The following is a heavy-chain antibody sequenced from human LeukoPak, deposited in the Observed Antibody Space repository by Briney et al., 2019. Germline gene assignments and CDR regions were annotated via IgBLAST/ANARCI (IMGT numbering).Heavy chain of an antibody. Sequence: GGSLRLSCAASDFTFTTYAMTWVRQAPGKGLEWVSSISGGGDITYYTDSVKGRFTISRDNSKNTLYMEMKSLRAEDTAVYYCARNRITMVRGVMAWGQGTLVTVSS. D-gene: IGHD3-10*01. V-gene: IGHV3-23*01. CDR2: ISGGGDIT. CDR1: DFTFTTYA. J-gene: IGHJ4*02. CDR3: ARNRITMVRGVMA.